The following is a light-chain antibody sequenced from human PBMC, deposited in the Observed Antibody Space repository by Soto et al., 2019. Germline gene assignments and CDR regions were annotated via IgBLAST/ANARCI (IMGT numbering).Light chain of an antibody. CDR2: DAS. V-gene: IGKV1-5*01. Sequence: DIQMTQSPSTLSASVGDRVTITFRASQSISSLLAWYQQKPGKAPKLLIYDASSLGSGVPSRFSGSGSGTEFTLTISSLQPDDFATYYCQHYNSYSEAFGQGTKVDI. CDR1: QSISSL. CDR3: QHYNSYSEA. J-gene: IGKJ1*01.